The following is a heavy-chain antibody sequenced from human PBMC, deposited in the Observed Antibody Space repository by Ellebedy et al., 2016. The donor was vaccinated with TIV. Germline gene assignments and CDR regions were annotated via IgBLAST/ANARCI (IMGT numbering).Heavy chain of an antibody. Sequence: ASVKVSCKASGYTFTSYDINWVRQATGQGPEWMGWMNPNSGNTGYAQKFQGRVTMTRNTSISTAYMELSSLRSEDTAVYYCALGGGFGVVTAPLDYWGQGTLVTVSS. J-gene: IGHJ4*02. CDR2: MNPNSGNT. V-gene: IGHV1-8*01. CDR3: ALGGGFGVVTAPLDY. D-gene: IGHD3-3*01. CDR1: GYTFTSYD.